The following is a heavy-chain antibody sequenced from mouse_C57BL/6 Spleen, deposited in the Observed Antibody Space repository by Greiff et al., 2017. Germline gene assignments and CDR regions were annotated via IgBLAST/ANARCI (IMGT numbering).Heavy chain of an antibody. CDR2: ISDGGSYT. J-gene: IGHJ4*01. V-gene: IGHV5-4*01. CDR3: ARAAGYDGYYGYAMDY. Sequence: EVQRVESGGGLVKPGGSLKLSCAASGFTFSSYAMSWVRQTPEKRLEWVATISDGGSYTYYPDNVKGRFTISRDNAKNNLYLQMSHLKSEDTAMYYCARAAGYDGYYGYAMDYWGQGTSVTVSS. D-gene: IGHD2-3*01. CDR1: GFTFSSYA.